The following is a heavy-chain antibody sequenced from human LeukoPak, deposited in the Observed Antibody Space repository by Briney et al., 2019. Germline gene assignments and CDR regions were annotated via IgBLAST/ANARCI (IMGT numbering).Heavy chain of an antibody. CDR2: ISRGSSTI. J-gene: IGHJ4*02. D-gene: IGHD1-1*01. V-gene: IGHV3-48*02. Sequence: GGSLRLSCAASGFTLSSYSMNWVRLAPGKGLTWVSYISRGSSTIYYADSVKGRFTISRDNAKNSLYLQMNSLRDEDTAVYYCARYGNGFDYWGQGTLVTVSS. CDR3: ARYGNGFDY. CDR1: GFTLSSYS.